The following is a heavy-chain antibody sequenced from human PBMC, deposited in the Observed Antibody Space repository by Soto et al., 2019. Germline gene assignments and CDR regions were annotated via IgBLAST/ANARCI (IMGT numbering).Heavy chain of an antibody. CDR3: VEPGAYWTR. J-gene: IGHJ4*02. D-gene: IGHD1-1*01. CDR2: ITASGDAT. Sequence: GGSLRLSCAASGLSFSGYAMSWVRQAPGKGLEWISSITASGDATYYADSVKGRFTISRDNSKSTLFLQLNILGVDDTAIYYCVEPGAYWTRWGQGTLVTVSS. V-gene: IGHV3-23*01. CDR1: GLSFSGYA.